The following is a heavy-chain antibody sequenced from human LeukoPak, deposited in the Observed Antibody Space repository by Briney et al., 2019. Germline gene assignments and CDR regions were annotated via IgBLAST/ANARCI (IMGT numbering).Heavy chain of an antibody. CDR1: GYSFILHG. CDR2: ISTYNGNT. D-gene: IGHD4-17*01. J-gene: IGHJ4*02. Sequence: ASVTVSFKASGYSFILHGISWVRQAPGQGLEWMGWISTYNGNTNYAQKLQGRVTMTTDTSTSTAYMELRSLRSDDTAVYYCVRDEDYGIYVNFDFWGQGALVTVSS. V-gene: IGHV1-18*01. CDR3: VRDEDYGIYVNFDF.